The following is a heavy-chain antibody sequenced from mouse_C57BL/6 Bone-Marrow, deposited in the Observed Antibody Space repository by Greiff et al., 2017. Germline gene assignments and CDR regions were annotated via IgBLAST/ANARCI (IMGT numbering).Heavy chain of an antibody. CDR3: TRWKRD. Sequence: VQLKESGAELVRPGASVTLSCKASGYTFTDYEMHWVKQTPVHGLEWIGAIDPETGGTAYNQKFKGKAILTADKSSSTAYMELRSLTSEDSAVYYCTRWKRDWGQGTLVTVSA. CDR1: GYTFTDYE. J-gene: IGHJ3*01. V-gene: IGHV1-15*01. CDR2: IDPETGGT.